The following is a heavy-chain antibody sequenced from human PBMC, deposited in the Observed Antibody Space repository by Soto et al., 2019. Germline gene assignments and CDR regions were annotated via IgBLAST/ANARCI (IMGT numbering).Heavy chain of an antibody. V-gene: IGHV3-23*01. J-gene: IGHJ4*02. D-gene: IGHD1-26*01. CDR3: AKQQMGVIRALDY. CDR2: IHETGNT. Sequence: PGGSLRLSCAASGVPFSNYAMSWIRQAPGKGLEWVSTIHETGNTYYADSVRGRFATSRDNSENTLYLQMSSLRAEDTAVYYCAKQQMGVIRALDYWGQGTLVTVSS. CDR1: GVPFSNYA.